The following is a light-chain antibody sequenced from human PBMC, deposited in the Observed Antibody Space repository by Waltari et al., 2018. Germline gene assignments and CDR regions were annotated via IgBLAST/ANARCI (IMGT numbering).Light chain of an antibody. V-gene: IGLV3-1*01. Sequence: SYELTQPPSVSVSPGQTASITCSGDILGNKYASWYQQKPCQSPLLFIYQDPKPPSEIPDRFSGSKSANAATLTITGTQAMDEADYYCQALGTGAWVFGGGTKLTVL. J-gene: IGLJ3*02. CDR1: ILGNKY. CDR3: QALGTGAWV. CDR2: QDP.